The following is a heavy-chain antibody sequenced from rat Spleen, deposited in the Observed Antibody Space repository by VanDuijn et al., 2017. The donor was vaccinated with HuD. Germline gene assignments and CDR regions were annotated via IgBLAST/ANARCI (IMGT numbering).Heavy chain of an antibody. CDR1: GFTFSNYY. V-gene: IGHV5-25*01. CDR3: ARVGNTMGISLDH. J-gene: IGHJ2*01. Sequence: EVQLVESGGGLVQPGRSMKLSCAALGFTFSNYYMAWVRQAPTKGLEWVASISTGGGNTYYRDSVKGRFTISRDNAKSTLYLQMDSLRSEDTAIYYCARVGNTMGISLDHWGQGVMVTVSS. CDR2: ISTGGGNT. D-gene: IGHD1-9*01.